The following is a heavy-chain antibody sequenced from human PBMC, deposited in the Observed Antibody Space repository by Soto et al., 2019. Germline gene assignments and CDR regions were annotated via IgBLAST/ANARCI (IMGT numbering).Heavy chain of an antibody. D-gene: IGHD1-7*01. CDR2: ISGSGGST. V-gene: IGHV3-23*01. CDR1: GFTFSSYA. J-gene: IGHJ3*02. CDR3: AKVGLGYNWNYGAFDI. Sequence: LRLSCAASGFTFSSYAVSWVRQAPGKGLEWVSAISGSGGSTYYADSVKGRFTISRDNSKNTLYLQMNSLRAEDTAVYYCAKVGLGYNWNYGAFDIWGQGAMVTV.